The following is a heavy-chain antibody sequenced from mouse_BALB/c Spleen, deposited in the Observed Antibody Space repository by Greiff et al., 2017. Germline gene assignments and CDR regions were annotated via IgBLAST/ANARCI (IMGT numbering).Heavy chain of an antibody. CDR3: TISAMVTNDY. Sequence: EVQLQQSGTVLVRPGASVKMSCTASGYTFTSYWMHWVKQTPGQGLEWIGAIYPGNSDTSYNQKFTGKAKLTAVTSTNTAYMELSILTNEDSAVYCCTISAMVTNDYWGQGTTLTVSS. D-gene: IGHD2-2*01. CDR2: IYPGNSDT. CDR1: GYTFTSYW. J-gene: IGHJ2*01. V-gene: IGHV1-5*01.